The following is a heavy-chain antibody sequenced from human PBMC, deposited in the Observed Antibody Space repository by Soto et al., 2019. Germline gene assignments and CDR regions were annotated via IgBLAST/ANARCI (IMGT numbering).Heavy chain of an antibody. J-gene: IGHJ4*02. CDR2: MNSDGSST. CDR3: ATAEVDY. CDR1: GFTFGNYW. V-gene: IGHV3-74*01. Sequence: GGSLRLSCAASGFTFGNYWMHWVRQAPGRGLEWVSRMNSDGSSTNYADSVKGRFTVSRDNAKNTLYLQMNSLRAEDTAVYYCATAEVDYWGPGSLVTVSS.